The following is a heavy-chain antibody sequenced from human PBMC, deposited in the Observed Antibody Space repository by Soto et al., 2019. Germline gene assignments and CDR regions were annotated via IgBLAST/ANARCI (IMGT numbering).Heavy chain of an antibody. Sequence: QVQLQQWGAGLLKPSETLSLTCAVYGGSFSGYYWSWIRQPPGKGLEWIGEINHSGSTNYNPSLKSRVTISVDTSKNQFSLKLSSVTAADTAVYYCARGAGGPRDYGSVSYFSRRGVLGKIYNYWGQGTLVTVSS. V-gene: IGHV4-34*01. CDR3: ARGAGGPRDYGSVSYFSRRGVLGKIYNY. CDR2: INHSGST. CDR1: GGSFSGYY. J-gene: IGHJ4*02. D-gene: IGHD3-10*01.